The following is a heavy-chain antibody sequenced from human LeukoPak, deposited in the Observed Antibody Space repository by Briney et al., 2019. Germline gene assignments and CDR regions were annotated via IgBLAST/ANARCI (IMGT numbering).Heavy chain of an antibody. Sequence: PSETLSLTCTVSGGSISSYYWSWIRQLPGKRLEWIGYIYYSGSTNYNPSLKSRVTISVDTSKNQFSLKLSSVTAADTAVYYCARAPYGGNYLFDYWGQGTLVTVSS. CDR2: IYYSGST. V-gene: IGHV4-59*12. CDR1: GGSISSYY. J-gene: IGHJ4*02. D-gene: IGHD4-23*01. CDR3: ARAPYGGNYLFDY.